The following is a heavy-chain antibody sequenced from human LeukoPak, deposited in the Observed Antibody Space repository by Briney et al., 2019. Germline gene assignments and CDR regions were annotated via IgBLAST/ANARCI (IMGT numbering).Heavy chain of an antibody. D-gene: IGHD3-3*01. J-gene: IGHJ4*02. CDR3: ARAGGYYGFWSGYYTVRYFHY. CDR1: GGSFSGYY. CDR2: INHSGST. Sequence: PSETLSLSCAVDGGSFSGYYWSWIRQPPGKGVEWVGEINHSGSTNYNPSLKSRVTISVDKSKNTFSLKRSSVTAADTAMYYCARAGGYYGFWSGYYTVRYFHYGRQGPRLSVS. V-gene: IGHV4-34*01.